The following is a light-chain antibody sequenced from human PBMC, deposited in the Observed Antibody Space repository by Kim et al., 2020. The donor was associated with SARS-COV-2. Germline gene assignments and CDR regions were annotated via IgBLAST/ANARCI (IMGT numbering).Light chain of an antibody. CDR1: SSDVGSYNL. CDR2: EGS. V-gene: IGLV2-23*03. J-gene: IGLJ2*01. Sequence: ITISCTGTSSDVGSYNLVSWYQQHPGKAPKLMIYEGSKRPSGVSNRFSGSKSGNTASLTISGLQAEDEADYYCCSYAGSSTFDVVFGGGTRLTVL. CDR3: CSYAGSSTFDVV.